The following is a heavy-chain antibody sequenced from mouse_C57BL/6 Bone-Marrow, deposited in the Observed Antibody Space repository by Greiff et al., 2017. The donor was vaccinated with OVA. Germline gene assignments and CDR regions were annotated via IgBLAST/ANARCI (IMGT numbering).Heavy chain of an antibody. Sequence: VQLQQPGAELVKPGASVKLSCKASGYTFTSYWMHWVKQRPGQGLEWIGMIHPNSGSTNYNEKFKSKATLTVDKSSSTAYMQLSSLTSEDSAVYYCARSRRGYGSSYGFAYWGQGTLVTVSA. J-gene: IGHJ3*01. V-gene: IGHV1-64*01. CDR2: IHPNSGST. D-gene: IGHD1-1*01. CDR1: GYTFTSYW. CDR3: ARSRRGYGSSYGFAY.